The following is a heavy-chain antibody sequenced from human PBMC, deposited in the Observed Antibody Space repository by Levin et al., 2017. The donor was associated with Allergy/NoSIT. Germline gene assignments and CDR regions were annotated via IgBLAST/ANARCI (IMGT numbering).Heavy chain of an antibody. J-gene: IGHJ6*02. CDR1: GFTFGTFD. CDR2: ISSDGNNK. CDR3: AREVLDYFYGMDV. D-gene: IGHD1-14*01. Sequence: LSLTCAASGFTFGTFDMHWVRQAPGKGLEWVALISSDGNNKYYADSVKGRFTISRDNSKNTAYLQMNSLRPDDTAVYYCAREVLDYFYGMDVWGQGTTVTVSS. V-gene: IGHV3-30*04.